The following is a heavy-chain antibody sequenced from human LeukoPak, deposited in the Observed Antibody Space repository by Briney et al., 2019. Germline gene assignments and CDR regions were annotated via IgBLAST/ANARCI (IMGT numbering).Heavy chain of an antibody. CDR3: ARGSSSFLGGQFDY. V-gene: IGHV3-33*01. D-gene: IGHD6-6*01. CDR1: GFTFSSYG. Sequence: GGSLRLSCAASGFTFSSYGMHWVRQAPGKGLEWVAVIWYDGSNKYYADSVKGRFTISRDNSKNTLYLQMGSLRAEDMAVYYCARGSSSFLGGQFDYWGQGTLVTVSS. J-gene: IGHJ4*02. CDR2: IWYDGSNK.